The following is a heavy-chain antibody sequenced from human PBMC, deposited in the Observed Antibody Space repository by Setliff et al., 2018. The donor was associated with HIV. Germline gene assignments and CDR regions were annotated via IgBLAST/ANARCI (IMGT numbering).Heavy chain of an antibody. CDR3: ASLAYNFWSGRPPFDY. CDR1: GGSFSGYY. J-gene: IGHJ4*02. CDR2: IYTSGST. D-gene: IGHD3-3*01. Sequence: PSETLSLTCAVYGGSFSGYYWSWIRQSAEKGLEWIGHIYTSGSTNYNPSLKSRVTISLDTSNQQFSLKLTSVTAADTAKYYCASLAYNFWSGRPPFDYWGQGTLVTVSS. V-gene: IGHV4-59*10.